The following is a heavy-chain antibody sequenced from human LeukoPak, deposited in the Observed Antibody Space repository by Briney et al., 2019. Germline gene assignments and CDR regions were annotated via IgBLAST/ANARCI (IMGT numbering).Heavy chain of an antibody. Sequence: PSETLSLTCAVSGGSITNFYWSWIRQPPGKGLEWIGEINHSGSTNYNPSLKSRVTISVDTSKNQFSLKLSSVTAADTAVYYCARVQPDCSSTSCYVMFAGDYWGQGTLVTVSS. CDR1: GGSITNFY. V-gene: IGHV4-34*01. D-gene: IGHD2-2*01. CDR2: INHSGST. J-gene: IGHJ4*02. CDR3: ARVQPDCSSTSCYVMFAGDY.